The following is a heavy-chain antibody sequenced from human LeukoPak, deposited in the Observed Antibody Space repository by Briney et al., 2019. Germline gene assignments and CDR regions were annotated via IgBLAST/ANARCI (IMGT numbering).Heavy chain of an antibody. CDR1: GFTFSSYA. D-gene: IGHD4-17*01. CDR3: AKGSGDYGILAY. CDR2: ISNSGGST. J-gene: IGHJ4*02. V-gene: IGHV3-23*01. Sequence: SGGSLRLSCAASGFTFSSYAMNWVRQAPGKGLEWVSAISNSGGSTYYADSVKGRFTISRDNSKNTLYLQMNSLRAEDTAVYYCAKGSGDYGILAYWGQGTLVTVSS.